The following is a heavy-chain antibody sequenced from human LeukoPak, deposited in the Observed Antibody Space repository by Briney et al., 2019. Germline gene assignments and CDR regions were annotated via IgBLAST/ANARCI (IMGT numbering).Heavy chain of an antibody. CDR3: ARTYYDSRGYYYFDY. J-gene: IGHJ4*02. D-gene: IGHD3-22*01. CDR1: GYTFTDYY. Sequence: ASVKVSCKASGYTFTDYYLHWVRQAPGQGLEWMGWINPNSGGSSYAQKFRGRVTMTRDASISTAYMELTRLWSDDTAIYYCARTYYDSRGYYYFDYWGQGAPVIVSP. V-gene: IGHV1-2*02. CDR2: INPNSGGS.